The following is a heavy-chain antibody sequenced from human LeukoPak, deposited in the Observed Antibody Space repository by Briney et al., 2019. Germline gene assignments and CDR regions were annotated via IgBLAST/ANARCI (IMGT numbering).Heavy chain of an antibody. D-gene: IGHD3-10*01. CDR2: IYYSGST. CDR3: ARHYNSGTYPLDY. V-gene: IGHV4-59*08. CDR1: GGFISSYY. J-gene: IGHJ4*02. Sequence: SETLSLTCTVSGGFISSYYWSWIRQPPGKGLEWIGYIYYSGSTNYNPSLKSRVTMSVDTSKNQFSLKLSSVTAADTAVYYCARHYNSGTYPLDYWGQGTLVTVSS.